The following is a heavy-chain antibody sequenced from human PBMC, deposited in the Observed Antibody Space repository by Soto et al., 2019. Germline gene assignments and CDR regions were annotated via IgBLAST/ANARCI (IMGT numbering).Heavy chain of an antibody. CDR1: GGTSSDYA. CDR3: AGSFKYGSGSFDALDV. J-gene: IGHJ3*01. CDR2: IIPIFGTA. D-gene: IGHD3-10*01. V-gene: IGHV1-69*01. Sequence: QVLLVQSGTEVKQPGSSVKVSCQASGGTSSDYALTWVRQAPGQGLEWMGGIIPIFGTANYAQRFQGRVSITADESSSTAYMELNSLKSEDTAVYYCAGSFKYGSGSFDALDVWGHGTMVMVSS.